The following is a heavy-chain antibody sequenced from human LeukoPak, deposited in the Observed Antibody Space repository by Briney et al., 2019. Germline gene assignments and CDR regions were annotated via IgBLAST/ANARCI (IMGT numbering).Heavy chain of an antibody. Sequence: GGSLRLSCAASGFTFSDYWMHWVRQAPGKGLVWVSRINGDGGSTSYADSVKGRFTISRDNAKNTLYLQMNSLRAEDTAVYYCAKGLAVAMVTLFGYWGHGTLVTVSS. V-gene: IGHV3-74*01. J-gene: IGHJ4*01. CDR3: AKGLAVAMVTLFGY. CDR1: GFTFSDYW. CDR2: INGDGGST. D-gene: IGHD5-18*01.